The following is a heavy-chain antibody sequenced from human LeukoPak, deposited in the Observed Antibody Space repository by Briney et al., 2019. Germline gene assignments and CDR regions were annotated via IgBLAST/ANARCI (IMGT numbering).Heavy chain of an antibody. V-gene: IGHV4-34*01. J-gene: IGHJ4*02. D-gene: IGHD1-7*01. CDR1: GGSFSGYY. Sequence: PSETLSLTCAVYGGSFSGYYGSWIRQPPGKGLEWIGEINHSGSTNYNPSLKSRVTISVDTSKNQFSLKLSSVTAADTAVYYCARFDWDSYYFDYWGQGTLVTVSS. CDR3: ARFDWDSYYFDY. CDR2: INHSGST.